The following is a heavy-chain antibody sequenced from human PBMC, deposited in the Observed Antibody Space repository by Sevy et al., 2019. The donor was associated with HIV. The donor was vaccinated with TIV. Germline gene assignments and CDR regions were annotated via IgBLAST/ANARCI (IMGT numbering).Heavy chain of an antibody. V-gene: IGHV4-31*03. Sequence: SETLSLTCTVSGGSISSCGYYWSWIRQHPGKGLEWIGYIYYSGSTYYNPSLKSRVTISVDTSKNQFSLKLSSVTAADTAVYYCARSVVVTAGFDYWGQGTLVTVSS. CDR3: ARSVVVTAGFDY. CDR2: IYYSGST. D-gene: IGHD2-21*02. J-gene: IGHJ4*02. CDR1: GGSISSCGYY.